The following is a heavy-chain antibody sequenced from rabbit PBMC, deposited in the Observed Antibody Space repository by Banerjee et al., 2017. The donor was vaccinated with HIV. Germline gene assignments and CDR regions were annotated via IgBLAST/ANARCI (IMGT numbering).Heavy chain of an antibody. CDR1: GFSFSGGHR. J-gene: IGHJ4*01. CDR2: ISTYDGTT. Sequence: QEQLVESGGGLVKPGASLTLTCKASGFSFSGGHRVCWVRQAPGKGLELIACISTYDGTTYYASWAKGRFTISKTSSTVTLQMTSLTAADTATYFCARDLAGVIGWNFNLWGPGTLVTVS. D-gene: IGHD4-1*01. V-gene: IGHV1S45*01. CDR3: ARDLAGVIGWNFNL.